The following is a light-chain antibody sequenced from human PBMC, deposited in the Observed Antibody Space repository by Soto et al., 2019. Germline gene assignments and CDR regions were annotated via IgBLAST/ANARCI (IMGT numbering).Light chain of an antibody. Sequence: DIQMTQSPSSVSASVVYRFTITFRASQGISSWLAWYQQKPGKAPKLLIYAASSLESGVPSRFSGSGSGTEFTLTISSLQPDDFATYYCHHYNTYSAFGQGTKVDIK. J-gene: IGKJ1*01. CDR2: AAS. V-gene: IGKV1-5*03. CDR3: HHYNTYSA. CDR1: QGISSW.